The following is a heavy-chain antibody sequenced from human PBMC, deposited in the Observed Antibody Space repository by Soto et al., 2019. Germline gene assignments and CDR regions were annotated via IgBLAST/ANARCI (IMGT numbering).Heavy chain of an antibody. CDR1: GGSISSGGYY. CDR2: INHSGST. CDR3: ARGRVYSLEWLNKPFDY. D-gene: IGHD3-3*01. Sequence: SETLSLTCTVSGGSISSGGYYWSWIRQPPGKGLEWIGEINHSGSTNYNPSLKSRVTISVDTSKNQFSLKLSSVTAADTAVYYCARGRVYSLEWLNKPFDYWGQGTLVTVSS. J-gene: IGHJ4*02. V-gene: IGHV4-39*07.